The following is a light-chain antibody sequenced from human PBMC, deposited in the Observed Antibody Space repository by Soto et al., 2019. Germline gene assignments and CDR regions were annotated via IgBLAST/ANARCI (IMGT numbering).Light chain of an antibody. Sequence: QSALTQPASVSGSPGQPITISCTGTSSDVGSYNLVSWYQQHPGKVPKLMIYEVTKRPSGVSNRFSGSKSGNTASLTISGLQAEDEADYYCCAYAGSSTFVIFGGGTKVTVL. CDR1: SSDVGSYNL. J-gene: IGLJ2*01. CDR2: EVT. V-gene: IGLV2-23*02. CDR3: CAYAGSSTFVI.